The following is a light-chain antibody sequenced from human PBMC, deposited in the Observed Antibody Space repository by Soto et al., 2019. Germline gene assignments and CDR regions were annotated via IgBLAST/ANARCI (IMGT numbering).Light chain of an antibody. Sequence: VLSLSPGTLSLSPGETGTLSCMASHTVDSDYLAWFQQRPGQAPRLLIFATSRRATGIPGRFSGSGSGTDFTLTIRRLESEDVAVYYCHQFSYSPRRFGQGTKVDIK. V-gene: IGKV3-20*01. CDR1: HTVDSDY. CDR2: ATS. CDR3: HQFSYSPRR. J-gene: IGKJ1*01.